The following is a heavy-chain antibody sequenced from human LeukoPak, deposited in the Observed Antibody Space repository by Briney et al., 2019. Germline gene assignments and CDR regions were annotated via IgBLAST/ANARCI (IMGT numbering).Heavy chain of an antibody. CDR1: GYSFTNYW. CDR2: IHPGDSDP. J-gene: IGHJ4*02. CDR3: ARLDILTGSPFDY. V-gene: IGHV5-51*01. Sequence: GESLKISCKGSGYSFTNYWIGWVRQMPGKGLEWMGIIHPGDSDPRYSPSFQGQVTISADKSISTAYLQWSSLKASDTAMYYCARLDILTGSPFDYWGQGTLVTVSS. D-gene: IGHD3-9*01.